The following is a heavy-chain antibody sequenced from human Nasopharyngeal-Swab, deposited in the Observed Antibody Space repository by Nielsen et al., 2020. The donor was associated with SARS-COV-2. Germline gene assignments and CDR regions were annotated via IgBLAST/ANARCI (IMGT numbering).Heavy chain of an antibody. V-gene: IGHV3-30*18. J-gene: IGHJ6*02. D-gene: IGHD3-3*01. Sequence: GESLKISCAASGFTFSSYGMHWVRQAPGKGLEWVAVISYDGSNKYYADSVKGRFTISRDNSKKTLSLQMNSLVAEDTAVYYCAKDPYYDFWSGNTDGMDVWGQGTTVTVSS. CDR2: ISYDGSNK. CDR3: AKDPYYDFWSGNTDGMDV. CDR1: GFTFSSYG.